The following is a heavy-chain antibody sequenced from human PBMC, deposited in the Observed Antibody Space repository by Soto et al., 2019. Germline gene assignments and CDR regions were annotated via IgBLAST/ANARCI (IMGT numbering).Heavy chain of an antibody. Sequence: EVQLVESGGGLVQPGGSLRLSCAVSGFTFGSYWMNWVRLIPGKGLEWVAYIKPDGSATYYVDSVKGRFTISRDNAKNSVYLPMNSLRVEDTSVYYCARAGYCGPGCYYYFDYWGQGTLVTVSS. CDR2: IKPDGSAT. CDR3: ARAGYCGPGCYYYFDY. CDR1: GFTFGSYW. D-gene: IGHD2-21*02. J-gene: IGHJ4*02. V-gene: IGHV3-7*01.